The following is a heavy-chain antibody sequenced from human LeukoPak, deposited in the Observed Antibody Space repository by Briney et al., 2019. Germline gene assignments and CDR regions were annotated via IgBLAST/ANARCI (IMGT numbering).Heavy chain of an antibody. CDR3: ARDRGITMIVGNDAFDI. Sequence: SVKVSCKASGGTFSSYAISWVRQAPGQGLEWMGGIIPIFGTANYAQKFQGRVTITAEESTSTAYMELSSLRSEDPAVYYCARDRGITMIVGNDAFDIWGQGTMVTVSS. CDR2: IIPIFGTA. J-gene: IGHJ3*02. V-gene: IGHV1-69*13. CDR1: GGTFSSYA. D-gene: IGHD3-22*01.